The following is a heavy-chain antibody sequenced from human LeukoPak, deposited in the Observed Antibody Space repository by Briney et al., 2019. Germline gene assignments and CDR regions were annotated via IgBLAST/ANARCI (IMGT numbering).Heavy chain of an antibody. CDR1: GGTFSSYT. CDR3: AREREGDCSGGSCYGYYGMDV. Sequence: SVKVSCKASGGTFSSYTISWVRQAPGQGLXXXXXXXXXXXIANYAQKFQGRVTITADKSTSTAYMELSSLRSEDTAVYYCAREREGDCSGGSCYGYYGMDVWGQGTTVTVSS. CDR2: XXXXXXIA. D-gene: IGHD2-15*01. V-gene: IGHV1-69*04. J-gene: IGHJ6*02.